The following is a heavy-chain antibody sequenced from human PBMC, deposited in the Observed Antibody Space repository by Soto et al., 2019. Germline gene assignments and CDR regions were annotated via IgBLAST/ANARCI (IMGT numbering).Heavy chain of an antibody. CDR1: GFTFSTYA. V-gene: IGHV3-23*01. CDR2: IGASGYFT. J-gene: IGHJ4*02. CDR3: AKDGGYNWNDPFDY. D-gene: IGHD1-1*01. Sequence: EVHLLESGGGLVQPGGSLRLSCAASGFTFSTYALSWVRQAPGKGLEWVATIGASGYFTYYADSVKGRFTISRDYSQNTLYLQMHSLRAEDTAVYYCAKDGGYNWNDPFDYWGQGTLVTVSS.